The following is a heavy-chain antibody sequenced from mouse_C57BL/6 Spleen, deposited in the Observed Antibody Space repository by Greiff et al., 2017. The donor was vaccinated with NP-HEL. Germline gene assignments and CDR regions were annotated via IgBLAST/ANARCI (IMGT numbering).Heavy chain of an antibody. CDR2: IRSKSNNYAT. CDR3: VTGTGLWYAMDY. V-gene: IGHV10-1*01. J-gene: IGHJ4*01. D-gene: IGHD3-3*01. CDR1: GFSFNTYA. Sequence: EVKLMESGGGLVQPKGSLKLSCAASGFSFNTYAMNWVRQAPGKGLEWVARIRSKSNNYATYYADSVKDRFTISRDDSESMLYLQMNNLKTEDTAMYYCVTGTGLWYAMDYWGQGTSVTVSS.